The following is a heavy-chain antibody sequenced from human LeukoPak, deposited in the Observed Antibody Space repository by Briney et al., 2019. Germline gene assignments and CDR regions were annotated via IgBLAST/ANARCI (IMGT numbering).Heavy chain of an antibody. CDR3: ASSRYYDSSGYYPDDY. CDR1: GGTFSSYA. V-gene: IGHV1-69*05. J-gene: IGHJ4*02. D-gene: IGHD3-22*01. Sequence: GASVKVSCKASGGTFSSYAISWVRQAPGQGLEWMGRIIPIFGTANYAQKFQRRVTITTDESTSTAYMELSSLRSEDTAVYYCASSRYYDSSGYYPDDYWGQGTLVTVSS. CDR2: IIPIFGTA.